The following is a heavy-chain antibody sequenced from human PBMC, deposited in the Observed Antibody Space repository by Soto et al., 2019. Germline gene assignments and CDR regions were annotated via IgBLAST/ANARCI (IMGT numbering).Heavy chain of an antibody. J-gene: IGHJ5*02. D-gene: IGHD3-3*01. V-gene: IGHV2-26*01. Sequence: QVTLKESGPVLVKPTETLTLTCTVSGFALSNARMGVSWIRQPPGKALEWLAHIFSNDEKSYSTSLKSRITISKDTSKSQVVLTMTKMDPVDTDTYSCARIPGPWIFGVVPEFDPWGQGTLVTVSS. CDR3: ARIPGPWIFGVVPEFDP. CDR1: GFALSNARMG. CDR2: IFSNDEK.